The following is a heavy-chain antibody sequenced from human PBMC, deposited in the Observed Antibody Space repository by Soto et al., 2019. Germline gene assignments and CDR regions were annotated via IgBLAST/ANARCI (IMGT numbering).Heavy chain of an antibody. V-gene: IGHV4-39*07. Sequence: SETLSLTCTVSGGSISSSSYYWGWIRQPPGKGLEWIGSIYYSGSTYYSPSLRSRVTISADMSKNQFSLNLRSVTAADTAVYYCARVDHRGYFAILTDYWGQGTLVTVSS. D-gene: IGHD3-9*01. J-gene: IGHJ4*02. CDR3: ARVDHRGYFAILTDY. CDR1: GGSISSSSYY. CDR2: IYYSGST.